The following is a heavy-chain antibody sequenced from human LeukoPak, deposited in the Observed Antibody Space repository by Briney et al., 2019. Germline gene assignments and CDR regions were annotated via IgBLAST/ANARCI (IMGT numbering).Heavy chain of an antibody. V-gene: IGHV3-30*18. D-gene: IGHD6-19*01. CDR1: GFTFSSYG. Sequence: GGSLRLSCAASGFTFSSYGIHWVRQAPGKGLEWVAVISSDGRTTYYADSVKGRFTISRDNSKSTMYVQTNSLRTEDTAVYYCTKEGAVTGSMWFDHWGQGTLVTVSS. CDR3: TKEGAVTGSMWFDH. J-gene: IGHJ5*02. CDR2: ISSDGRTT.